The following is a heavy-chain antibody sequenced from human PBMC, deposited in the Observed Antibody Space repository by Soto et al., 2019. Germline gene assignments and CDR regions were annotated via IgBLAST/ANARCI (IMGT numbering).Heavy chain of an antibody. D-gene: IGHD2-15*01. V-gene: IGHV1-46*04. CDR2: INPSGGST. CDR3: ARFYCSGGSSYGIDY. J-gene: IGHJ4*02. Sequence: QVQLVQSGAEVKKPGASVKVSCKASGYTFTTYYMHWVRQAPGQGLEWMGIINPSGGSTSYAQKWQGRVTRTGVTSTGTVCMELSSLRSEDTAVYYCARFYCSGGSSYGIDYWGPGTLGTVSS. CDR1: GYTFTTYY.